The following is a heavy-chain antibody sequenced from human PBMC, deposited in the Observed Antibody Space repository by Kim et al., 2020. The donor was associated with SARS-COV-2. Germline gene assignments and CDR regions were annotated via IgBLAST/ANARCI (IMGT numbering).Heavy chain of an antibody. CDR2: IRHSGST. CDR1: GYSISSGYY. Sequence: SETLSLTCTVSGYSISSGYYWGWVRQPPGKGLELIGSIRHSGSTYYNPSLKSRVTVSIDTSRNQFSLKMTSVTAADTAVYYCARDGSLGSGTYDGFDIWG. V-gene: IGHV4-38-2*02. CDR3: ARDGSLGSGTYDGFDI. D-gene: IGHD3-10*01. J-gene: IGHJ3*02.